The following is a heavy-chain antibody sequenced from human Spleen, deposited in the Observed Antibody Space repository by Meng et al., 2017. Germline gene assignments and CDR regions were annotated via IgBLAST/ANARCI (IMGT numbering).Heavy chain of an antibody. J-gene: IGHJ4*02. V-gene: IGHV4-31*01. CDR2: IYYSGST. CDR3: ARVTTVTQYFDY. Sequence: VQLQESGPGLVKPSQTLSLTCAVSGGSISSGGYYWSWIRQHPGKGLEWIGYIYYSGSTYYNPSLKSLVTISVDTSKNQFSLKLSSVTAADTAVYYCARVTTVTQYFDYWGQGTLVTVSS. D-gene: IGHD4-17*01. CDR1: GGSISSGGYY.